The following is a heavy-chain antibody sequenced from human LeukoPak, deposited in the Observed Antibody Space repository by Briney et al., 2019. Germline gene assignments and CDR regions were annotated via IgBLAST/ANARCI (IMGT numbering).Heavy chain of an antibody. D-gene: IGHD4-23*01. V-gene: IGHV4-59*12. Sequence: SDTLSHTSIVPGGAIRGYNWSWFRQPPGKGLEWIGYIYYIGSTNYNPSLKSRVTISVDTSKNQFSLKLSSVTAADTAVYYCARVGRTVVTPGSVDYWGQGTLVTVSS. J-gene: IGHJ4*02. CDR2: IYYIGST. CDR3: ARVGRTVVTPGSVDY. CDR1: GGAIRGYN.